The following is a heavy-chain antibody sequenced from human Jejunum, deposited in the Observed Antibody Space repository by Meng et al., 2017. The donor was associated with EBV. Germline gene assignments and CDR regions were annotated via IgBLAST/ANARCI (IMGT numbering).Heavy chain of an antibody. CDR3: SRDLRGPFDY. CDR1: GYNVSNDG. V-gene: IGHV3-74*01. CDR2: INEDGTHT. J-gene: IGHJ4*02. D-gene: IGHD3-16*01. Sequence: VLRGEPGGGLVQPGGYLRLSLVGSGYNVSNDGMHWVRQTPGKGLVLVSRINEDGTHTDYADSVKGRFTISRDNAKNTLTLQMNSLRVEDTAVYYCSRDLRGPFDYWGQGTLVTVSS.